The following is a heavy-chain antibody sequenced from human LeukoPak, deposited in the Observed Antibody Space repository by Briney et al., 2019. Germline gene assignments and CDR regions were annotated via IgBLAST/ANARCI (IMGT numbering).Heavy chain of an antibody. D-gene: IGHD4-23*01. CDR2: INPKSGGT. Sequence: ASVKVSCKASGYTFTGYYIHWVRPAPGQGLEWMGWINPKSGGTNYAQKFQGWVTMTRDTSISTAYMELSRLKSDDTAVYYCARDMTDNDYGGDLGYWGLGTLVIVSS. V-gene: IGHV1-2*04. CDR1: GYTFTGYY. CDR3: ARDMTDNDYGGDLGY. J-gene: IGHJ4*02.